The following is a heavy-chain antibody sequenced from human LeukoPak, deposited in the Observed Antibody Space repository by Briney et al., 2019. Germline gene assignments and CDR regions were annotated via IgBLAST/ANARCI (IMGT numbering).Heavy chain of an antibody. V-gene: IGHV3-30*04. Sequence: LPGRSLRLSCAASGFTFSSYAMHWVRQAPGKGLEWVAVISYDGSNKYYADSVKGRFTIPRDNSKNTLYLQMNSLRAEDTAVYYCARGHFDWSYYFDYWGQGTLVTVSS. D-gene: IGHD3-9*01. CDR1: GFTFSSYA. J-gene: IGHJ4*02. CDR3: ARGHFDWSYYFDY. CDR2: ISYDGSNK.